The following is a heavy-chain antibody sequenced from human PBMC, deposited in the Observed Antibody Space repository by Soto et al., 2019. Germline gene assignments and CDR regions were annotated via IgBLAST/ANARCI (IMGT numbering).Heavy chain of an antibody. J-gene: IGHJ4*02. V-gene: IGHV4-59*01. CDR3: AREGQWLEYYFDY. D-gene: IGHD6-19*01. Sequence: SETLSLTCTVSGGSISSYYWSWIRQPPGKGLEWIGYIYYSGSTNYNPSLKSRVTISVDTSKNQFSLKLGSVTAADTAVYYCAREGQWLEYYFDYWGQGTLVTVSS. CDR1: GGSISSYY. CDR2: IYYSGST.